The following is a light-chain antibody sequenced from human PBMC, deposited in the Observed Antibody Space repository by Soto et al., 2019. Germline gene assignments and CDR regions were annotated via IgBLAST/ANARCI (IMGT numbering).Light chain of an antibody. CDR3: QKCGIAPFT. CDR2: AAS. Sequence: DIQMTQSPSSLSASVGDRVTITCRVSQGISNYLAWYQQKPGKVPKLLIYAASTLQSGVPSRFSGSGSVTDFTLTISSLQPEDVATYYCQKCGIAPFTFGGGTKVELK. CDR1: QGISNY. V-gene: IGKV1-27*01. J-gene: IGKJ4*01.